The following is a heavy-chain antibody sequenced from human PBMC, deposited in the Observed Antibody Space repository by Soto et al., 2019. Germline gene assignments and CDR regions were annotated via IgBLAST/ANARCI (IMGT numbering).Heavy chain of an antibody. CDR1: GGSISSSSYY. CDR3: ARTGWGVTYYYGSGRSDY. J-gene: IGHJ4*02. Sequence: SETLSLTCTVSGGSISSSSYYWGWIRQPPGKGLEWVGSGYYSGSTYYNPSLKSRGTISVDTSKNQFSLKLSSVTAADTAVYYCARTGWGVTYYYGSGRSDYWGQGTLVTVS. CDR2: GYYSGST. D-gene: IGHD3-10*01. V-gene: IGHV4-39*01.